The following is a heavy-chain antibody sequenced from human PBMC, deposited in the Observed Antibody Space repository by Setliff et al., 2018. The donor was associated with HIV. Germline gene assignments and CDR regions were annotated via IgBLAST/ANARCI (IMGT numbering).Heavy chain of an antibody. CDR1: GYTFTNNV. V-gene: IGHV1-3*01. J-gene: IGHJ4*02. CDR3: ARQHQMVLGY. D-gene: IGHD2-8*01. Sequence: VGPVKVSCKASGYTFTNNVIHWVRQAPGQRLEWMGWIHAGSGDTQYSQKFQGRVTITGDTSASTAYMELSSLRSEDTAVYYCARQHQMVLGYWGQGTLVTVSS. CDR2: IHAGSGDT.